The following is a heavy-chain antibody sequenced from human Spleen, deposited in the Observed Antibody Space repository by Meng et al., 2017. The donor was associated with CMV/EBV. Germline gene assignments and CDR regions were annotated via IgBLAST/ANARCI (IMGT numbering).Heavy chain of an antibody. D-gene: IGHD1-26*01. Sequence: SVKVSCKASGGTFSSYAISWVRQAPGQGLEWMGGIIPIFGTPNLAQKFQGRVTITTDESTNTDYMELSGLTSEDTAVYYCARDSTRSGNYARLDVWGQGTTVTVSS. CDR1: GGTFSSYA. J-gene: IGHJ6*02. CDR2: IIPIFGTP. V-gene: IGHV1-69*05. CDR3: ARDSTRSGNYARLDV.